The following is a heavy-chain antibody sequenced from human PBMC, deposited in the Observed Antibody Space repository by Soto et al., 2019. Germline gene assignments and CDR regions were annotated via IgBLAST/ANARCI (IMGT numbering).Heavy chain of an antibody. D-gene: IGHD2-15*01. CDR2: IYYSGST. Sequence: SETLSLTCTVSGGSISSGGYYWSWIRQHPGKGLEWIGYIYYSGSTYYNPSLKSRVTISVDTSKNQFSLKLSSVTAADTAVYYCARTSQWSPFDPWGQGTLVTVPQ. J-gene: IGHJ5*02. V-gene: IGHV4-31*03. CDR1: GGSISSGGYY. CDR3: ARTSQWSPFDP.